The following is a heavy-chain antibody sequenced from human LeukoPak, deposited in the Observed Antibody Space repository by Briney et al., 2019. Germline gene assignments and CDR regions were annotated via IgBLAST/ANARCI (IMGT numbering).Heavy chain of an antibody. CDR3: AKGDGGSETYFYMDV. V-gene: IGHV3-30*18. J-gene: IGHJ6*03. CDR1: GFAFRNYG. Sequence: PGGSLRLSCIASGFAFRNYGMHWVRQAPGEGLEWVAVISYDETRKYYVDSVKGRFTISRDNSKNTVYLQMNSLRPEDTAVYYCAKGDGGSETYFYMDVWGKGTAVTVSS. CDR2: ISYDETRK. D-gene: IGHD5-12*01.